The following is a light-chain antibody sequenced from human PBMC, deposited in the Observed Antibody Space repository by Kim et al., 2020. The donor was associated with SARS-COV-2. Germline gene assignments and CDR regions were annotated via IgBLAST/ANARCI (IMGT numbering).Light chain of an antibody. CDR1: QSVSSY. V-gene: IGKV3-11*01. Sequence: LSPGERAILSCRDSQSVSSYLAWYQQKPGQDPRLIIYDASNRATGIPARLSGSGSGTDFNLTISSLETEDFAVYYCQQRSNWPLTFGGGTKVDIK. CDR2: DAS. CDR3: QQRSNWPLT. J-gene: IGKJ4*01.